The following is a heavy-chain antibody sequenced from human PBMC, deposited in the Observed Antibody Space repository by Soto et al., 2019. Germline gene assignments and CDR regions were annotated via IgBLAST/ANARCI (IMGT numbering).Heavy chain of an antibody. CDR2: IYPGDSDT. Sequence: GESLKISCKGSGYSFTSYWIGWVRQMPGKGLEWMGIIYPGDSDTRYSPSFQGQVTISADKSISTAYLQWSSLKASDTAMYYCARGLGYSSSSAHYYYYGMDVWGQGTTVTVSS. D-gene: IGHD6-6*01. J-gene: IGHJ6*02. V-gene: IGHV5-51*01. CDR3: ARGLGYSSSSAHYYYYGMDV. CDR1: GYSFTSYW.